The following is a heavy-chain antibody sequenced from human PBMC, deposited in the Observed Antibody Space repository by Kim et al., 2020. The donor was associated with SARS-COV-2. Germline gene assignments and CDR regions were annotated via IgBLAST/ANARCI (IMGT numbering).Heavy chain of an antibody. CDR3: AKKGSSWYAPIYYFDY. J-gene: IGHJ4*02. CDR2: ISGSGGST. Sequence: GGSLRLSCAASGFTFSSYAMSWVRQAPGKGLEWVSAISGSGGSTYYADSVKGRFTISRDNFKNTLYLQMNSLRAEDTAVYYCAKKGSSWYAPIYYFDYWGQGTLVTVSS. D-gene: IGHD6-13*01. CDR1: GFTFSSYA. V-gene: IGHV3-23*01.